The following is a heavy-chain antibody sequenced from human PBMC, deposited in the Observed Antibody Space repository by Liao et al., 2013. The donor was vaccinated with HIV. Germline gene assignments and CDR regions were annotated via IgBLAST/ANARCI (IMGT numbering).Heavy chain of an antibody. J-gene: IGHJ4*02. CDR3: ARSRTFDFWTGYYV. CDR1: GESFSGYY. Sequence: QVQLQQWGAGLLKPSETLSLTCAIYGESFSGYYCSWIRQPPGKGLEWIGEIDHSGRLRYNPSLKSRVTMSVDTSNNQFSLKLTSVTAADTAVYYCARSRTFDFWTGYYVWGQGTLVTVSS. CDR2: IDHSGRL. V-gene: IGHV4-34*01. D-gene: IGHD3/OR15-3a*01.